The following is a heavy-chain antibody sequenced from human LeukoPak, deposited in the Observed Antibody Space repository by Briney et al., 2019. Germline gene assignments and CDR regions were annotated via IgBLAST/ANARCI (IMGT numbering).Heavy chain of an antibody. CDR1: RGTFSSYA. J-gene: IGHJ4*02. Sequence: SVTVSCKASRGTFSSYAISWVRPAPGQGLEWMGGIIPIFGTANYAQKFQGRVTITADESTSTAYMELSSLRSEDTAVYYCAVYYDFWSGYYKAPLYYWGQGTLVTVSS. CDR2: IIPIFGTA. V-gene: IGHV1-69*13. D-gene: IGHD3-3*01. CDR3: AVYYDFWSGYYKAPLYY.